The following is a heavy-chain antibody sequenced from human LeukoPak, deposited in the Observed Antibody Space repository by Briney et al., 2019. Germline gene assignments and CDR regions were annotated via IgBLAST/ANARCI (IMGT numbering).Heavy chain of an antibody. D-gene: IGHD6-13*01. CDR1: GGSISSYY. CDR3: ASVGTMAAAGTGYGGGSDYYYMDV. Sequence: SETLSLTCTVSGGSISSYYWSWIRQPPGKGLEWIGYIYYSGSTNYNPSLKSRVTISVDTSKNQFSLKLSSVTAADTAVYYCASVGTMAAAGTGYGGGSDYYYMDVWGKGTTVTVSS. CDR2: IYYSGST. V-gene: IGHV4-59*12. J-gene: IGHJ6*03.